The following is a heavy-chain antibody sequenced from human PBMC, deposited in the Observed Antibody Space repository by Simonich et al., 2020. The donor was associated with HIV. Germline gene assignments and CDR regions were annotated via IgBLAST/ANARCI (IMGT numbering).Heavy chain of an antibody. V-gene: IGHV4-34*01. CDR3: ARRDRELILYFDY. Sequence: QVQLQQWGAGLLKPSETLSLTCAVYGGSFSGYYWSWIRQPPGKGLEWIGEINHSGHTNYTPSLKSRVTISVDTSKNQFSLKLSSVTAADTAIYYCARRDRELILYFDYWGQGNLVTVSS. CDR2: INHSGHT. D-gene: IGHD3-3*01. J-gene: IGHJ4*02. CDR1: GGSFSGYY.